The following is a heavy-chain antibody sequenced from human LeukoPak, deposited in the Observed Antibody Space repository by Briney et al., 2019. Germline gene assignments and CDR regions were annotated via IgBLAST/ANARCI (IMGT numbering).Heavy chain of an antibody. J-gene: IGHJ6*03. D-gene: IGHD3-3*01. CDR1: GYTFTSYD. CDR3: ARGLLDFWSGYYTDYYYYYYMDV. Sequence: GASVKVSCKASGYTFTSYDINWVRQATGQGLEWMGWMNPNSGNTGYAQKFQGRVTMTRNTSTSTAYMELSSLRSEDTAVYYCARGLLDFWSGYYTDYYYYYYMDVWGKGTTVTVSS. CDR2: MNPNSGNT. V-gene: IGHV1-8*01.